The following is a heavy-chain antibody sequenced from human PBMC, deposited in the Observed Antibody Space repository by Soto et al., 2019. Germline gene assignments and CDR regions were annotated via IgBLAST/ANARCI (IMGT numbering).Heavy chain of an antibody. Sequence: EVQLVESGGGLVQPGRSLRLSCAASGFTFDDYAMHWVRQAPGKGLEWVSGIRWNSGSIGYADSVKGRFTISRDNAKNSLYLPMNSLRADDTALYYCAKDMGSSGYYPYYFDYWGQGTLVTVSS. V-gene: IGHV3-9*01. CDR2: IRWNSGSI. J-gene: IGHJ4*02. D-gene: IGHD3-22*01. CDR3: AKDMGSSGYYPYYFDY. CDR1: GFTFDDYA.